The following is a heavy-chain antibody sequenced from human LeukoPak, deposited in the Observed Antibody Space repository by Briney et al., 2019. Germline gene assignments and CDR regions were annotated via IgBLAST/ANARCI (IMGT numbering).Heavy chain of an antibody. V-gene: IGHV4-34*01. D-gene: IGHD6-19*01. J-gene: IGHJ6*02. CDR2: INHSGST. CDR3: ARSRPKTGYSSGWYNYYYYGMDV. Sequence: PSETLSLTCAVYGGSFSGYYWSWIRQPPGKGLEWIGEINHSGSTNYNPSLKSRVTISVDTSKNQFSLKLSSVTAADTAVYYCARSRPKTGYSSGWYNYYYYGMDVWGQGTTVTVSS. CDR1: GGSFSGYY.